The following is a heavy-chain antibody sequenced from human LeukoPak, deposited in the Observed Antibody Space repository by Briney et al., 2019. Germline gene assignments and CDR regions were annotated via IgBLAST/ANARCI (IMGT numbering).Heavy chain of an antibody. V-gene: IGHV5-51*01. Sequence: GESLKISCKGSGYSFTSYWIGWVRQMPGKGLEWMGIIYPGDSDTRYSPSFQGQVTISADKSISTAYLQWSSLKASDTTMYYCARHRGGSGSYYNVFVYWGQGTLVTVSS. D-gene: IGHD3-10*01. CDR3: ARHRGGSGSYYNVFVY. J-gene: IGHJ4*02. CDR2: IYPGDSDT. CDR1: GYSFTSYW.